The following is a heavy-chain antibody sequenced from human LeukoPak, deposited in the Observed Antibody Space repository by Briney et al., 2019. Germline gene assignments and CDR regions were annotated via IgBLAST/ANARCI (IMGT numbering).Heavy chain of an antibody. CDR2: ISGSGGST. D-gene: IGHD5-18*01. CDR3: AKDGGRGYSYGYFWLDP. CDR1: GFTFSSYA. V-gene: IGHV3-23*01. J-gene: IGHJ5*02. Sequence: PGGSLRLSCAASGFTFSSYAMSWVRQAPGKGLEWVSAISGSGGSTYYADSVKGRFTISRDNSKNTLYLQMNSLRAEDTAVYYCAKDGGRGYSYGYFWLDPWGQGTLVTVSS.